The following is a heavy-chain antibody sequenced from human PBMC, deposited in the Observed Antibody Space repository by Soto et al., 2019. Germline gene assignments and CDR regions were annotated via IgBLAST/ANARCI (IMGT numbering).Heavy chain of an antibody. Sequence: QVQLVESGGGVVQPGRSLRLSCAASGFTFSNYGMHWVRQAPGKGLEWVALISNGGSDKYYTDSVKGRFTISRDNYKNTLYLQMNSLRAEDTAVYYCVKDLETRGSGGGNVDYWGQGTLVTVSS. V-gene: IGHV3-30*18. CDR3: VKDLETRGSGGGNVDY. CDR2: ISNGGSDK. D-gene: IGHD6-25*01. CDR1: GFTFSNYG. J-gene: IGHJ4*02.